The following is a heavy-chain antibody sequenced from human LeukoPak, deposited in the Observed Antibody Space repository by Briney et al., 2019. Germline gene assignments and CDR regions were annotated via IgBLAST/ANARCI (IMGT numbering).Heavy chain of an antibody. CDR2: IKQDGNEK. V-gene: IGHV3-7*03. CDR3: ARPKNRENYWRAFDI. D-gene: IGHD1-7*01. CDR1: GFTFSSYG. J-gene: IGHJ3*02. Sequence: GGSLRLSCAASGFTFSSYGMHWVRQAPGTGLEWVANIKQDGNEKYYVDSVKGRFTISRDNAKNSLHLQMDNLRAEDTAVYYCARPKNRENYWRAFDIWGQGTMVTVSS.